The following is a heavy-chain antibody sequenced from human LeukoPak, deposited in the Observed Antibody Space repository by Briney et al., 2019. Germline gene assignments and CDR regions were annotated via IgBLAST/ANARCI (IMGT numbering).Heavy chain of an antibody. CDR3: ARSYCTSTSCYYYYMDV. J-gene: IGHJ6*03. D-gene: IGHD2-2*01. V-gene: IGHV4-4*07. CDR1: GGSISSYY. Sequence: SETLSLTCTVSGGSISSYYWSWIRQPAGKGLEWLGLIYSSGITNHNPSLKSRVTMSVDTSKSQFSLRLSSVTAADTAVYYCARSYCTSTSCYYYYMDVWGKGTTVTVSS. CDR2: IYSSGIT.